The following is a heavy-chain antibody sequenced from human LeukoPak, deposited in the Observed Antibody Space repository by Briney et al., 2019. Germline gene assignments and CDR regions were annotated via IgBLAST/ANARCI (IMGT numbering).Heavy chain of an antibody. CDR2: INHSGST. V-gene: IGHV4-34*01. Sequence: SETLSLTCAVYGGSFSGYYWSWVRQPPGKGLEWIGEINHSGSTNYNPSLKSRVTLSVDTSKNQFSLKLSSVTAADTAVYYCAREGYDILTGDNAFDIWGQGTMVTVSS. CDR3: AREGYDILTGDNAFDI. D-gene: IGHD3-9*01. J-gene: IGHJ3*02. CDR1: GGSFSGYY.